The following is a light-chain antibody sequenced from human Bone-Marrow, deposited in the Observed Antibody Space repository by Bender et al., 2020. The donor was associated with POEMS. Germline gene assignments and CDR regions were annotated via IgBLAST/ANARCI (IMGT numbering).Light chain of an antibody. J-gene: IGLJ2*01. V-gene: IGLV3-1*01. CDR3: QAWDSSTVV. CDR2: HDT. CDR1: KLGGKF. Sequence: SYELTQPPSVSVSPGQTASIPCSGDKLGGKFASWYQQKPGQSPLLVIYHDTKRPSGIPERFSGSNSGNTATLTIGGTQAMDEADYYCQAWDSSTVVFGGGTKLTVL.